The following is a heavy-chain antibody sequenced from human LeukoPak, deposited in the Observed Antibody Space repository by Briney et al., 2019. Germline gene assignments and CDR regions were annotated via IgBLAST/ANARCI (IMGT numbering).Heavy chain of an antibody. V-gene: IGHV5-51*01. CDR3: AKFGIRGCSSSTRCYTSFFYYGMDV. J-gene: IGHJ6*02. CDR2: INPRDPDA. CDR1: GYDFSNFW. D-gene: IGHD2-2*02. Sequence: GESLKISCQGSGYDFSNFWIAWVRQMPGKGLEWVGIINPRDPDARYGPSFEGQVTISVDKSISTAYVQWGSLRVSDTAIYYCAKFGIRGCSSSTRCYTSFFYYGMDVWGQGTTVTVSS.